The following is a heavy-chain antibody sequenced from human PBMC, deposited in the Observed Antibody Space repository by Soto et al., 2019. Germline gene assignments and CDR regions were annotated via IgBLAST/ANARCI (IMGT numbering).Heavy chain of an antibody. CDR2: ISSSSSTI. CDR1: GFTFSSYS. Sequence: EVQLVESGGGLVQPGGSLRLSCAASGFTFSSYSMNWVRQAPGKGLAWVSYISSSSSTIYYADSVKGRFTISRDNAKNSLYLQMNSLRAEDTAVYYCARTTWIAYSYWGQGTLVTVSS. D-gene: IGHD2-21*01. V-gene: IGHV3-48*01. CDR3: ARTTWIAYSY. J-gene: IGHJ4*02.